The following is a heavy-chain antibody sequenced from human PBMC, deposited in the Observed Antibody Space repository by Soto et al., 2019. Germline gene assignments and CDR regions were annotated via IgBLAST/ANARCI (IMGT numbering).Heavy chain of an antibody. CDR3: ARVQYNWNWARRSVRGGPEREPYYFDY. D-gene: IGHD1-7*01. V-gene: IGHV4-34*01. J-gene: IGHJ4*02. CDR2: INHSGST. CDR1: GGSFSGYY. Sequence: SETLSLTCAVYGGSFSGYYWSWIRQPPGKGLEWIGEINHSGSTNYNPSLKSRVTISVDTSKNQFSLKLSSVTAADTAVYYCARVQYNWNWARRSVRGGPEREPYYFDYWGQGTLVTVSS.